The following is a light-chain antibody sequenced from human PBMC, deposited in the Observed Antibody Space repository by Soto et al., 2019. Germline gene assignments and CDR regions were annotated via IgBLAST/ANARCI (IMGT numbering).Light chain of an antibody. CDR2: DTS. J-gene: IGKJ1*01. CDR1: QSVSPY. CDR3: KHRQSGPWT. V-gene: IGKV3-11*01. Sequence: EIVLTQSPATLSLSPGERATLSCRASQSVSPYLAWYQQRPGQAPRLLIYDTSNRATGIPARFSGSGSETDFTLTISGLEPEDFAVYYCKHRQSGPWTFGQGTKVEIK.